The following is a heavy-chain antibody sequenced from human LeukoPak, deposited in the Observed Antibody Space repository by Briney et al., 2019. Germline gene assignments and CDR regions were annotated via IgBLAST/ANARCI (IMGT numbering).Heavy chain of an antibody. V-gene: IGHV4-30-2*01. J-gene: IGHJ4*02. CDR2: IYHSGST. CDR3: ARDGGVRGVMPV. Sequence: PSETLSLTCAVSGGSISSGGYSWSWIRQPPGKGLEWIGYIYHSGSTYYNPSLKSRVTISVDTSKNQFSLKLSSVTAADTAVYYCARDGGVRGVMPVWGQGTLVTVSS. D-gene: IGHD3-10*01. CDR1: GGSISSGGYS.